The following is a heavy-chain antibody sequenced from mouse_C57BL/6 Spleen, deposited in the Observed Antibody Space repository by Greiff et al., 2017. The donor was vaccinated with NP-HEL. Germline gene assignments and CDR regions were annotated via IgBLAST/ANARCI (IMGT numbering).Heavy chain of an antibody. CDR1: GYTFTSYW. J-gene: IGHJ1*03. CDR3: ARGGGSSYWYFDV. Sequence: VQLQQPGAELVMPGASVKLSCKASGYTFTSYWMHWVKQRPGQGLEWIGGIDPSDSYTNYNQKFKGKSTLTVDKSSSTAYMQLSSLTSEDSAVYYCARGGGSSYWYFDVWGTGTTVTVSS. CDR2: IDPSDSYT. V-gene: IGHV1-69*01. D-gene: IGHD1-1*01.